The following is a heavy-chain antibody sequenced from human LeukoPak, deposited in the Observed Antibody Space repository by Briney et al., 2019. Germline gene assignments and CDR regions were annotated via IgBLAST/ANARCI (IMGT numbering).Heavy chain of an antibody. V-gene: IGHV1-2*02. CDR1: GYTFTGYY. Sequence: ASVKVSCKTAGYTFTGYYIHWVQQAPGQGLEWMGWINPSSGGTNYAQKFQGRVTMTRDTSISTAYMELSRLRSDDTAVYYCARDHHYDSSGFPGGYWGQGTLVTVSS. D-gene: IGHD3-22*01. J-gene: IGHJ4*02. CDR3: ARDHHYDSSGFPGGY. CDR2: INPSSGGT.